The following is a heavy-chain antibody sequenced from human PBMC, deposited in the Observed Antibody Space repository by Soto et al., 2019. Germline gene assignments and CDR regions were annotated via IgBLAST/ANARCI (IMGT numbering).Heavy chain of an antibody. J-gene: IGHJ6*02. CDR1: GGSISSYY. D-gene: IGHD3-9*01. CDR2: IYYSGST. Sequence: SETLSLTCTVSGGSISSYYWSWIRQPPGKGLECIGYIYYSGSTNYNPSLKSRVTISVDTSKNQFSLKLSSVTAADTAVYYCARDRVVGYDILTGYYKGAYYYYGMDVWGQGTTVTVSS. V-gene: IGHV4-59*01. CDR3: ARDRVVGYDILTGYYKGAYYYYGMDV.